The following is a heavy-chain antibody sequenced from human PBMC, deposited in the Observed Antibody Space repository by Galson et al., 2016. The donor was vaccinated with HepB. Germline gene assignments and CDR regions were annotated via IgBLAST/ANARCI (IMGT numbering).Heavy chain of an antibody. CDR3: ARFGTGLDY. J-gene: IGHJ4*02. CDR1: GLTVSAYG. Sequence: SLRLSCAASGLTVSAYGMNWVRQAPGKGLEWVAFMWHDGSKAYYPDSLRGRFTISRDTSMNTLYLQMNSLRAEDTAVYYCARFGTGLDYWGQGTLVTVSS. CDR2: MWHDGSKA. D-gene: IGHD3/OR15-3a*01. V-gene: IGHV3-33*01.